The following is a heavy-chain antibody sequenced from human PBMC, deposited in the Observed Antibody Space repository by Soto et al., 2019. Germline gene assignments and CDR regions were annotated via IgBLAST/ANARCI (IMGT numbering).Heavy chain of an antibody. Sequence: QVQLVESGGGVVQPGRSLRLSCAASGFTFSSYGMHWVRQAPGKGLEWVAVIWYDGSNKYYADSVKGRFTISRDNSKNTLYLQMNSLRAEDTAVYYCARAAAGLYYYYYGMDVWAQGTTVTVSS. CDR1: GFTFSSYG. CDR2: IWYDGSNK. V-gene: IGHV3-33*01. J-gene: IGHJ6*02. CDR3: ARAAAGLYYYYYGMDV. D-gene: IGHD6-13*01.